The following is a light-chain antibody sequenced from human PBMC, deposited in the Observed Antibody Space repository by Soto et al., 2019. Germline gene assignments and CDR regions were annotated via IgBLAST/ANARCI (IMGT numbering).Light chain of an antibody. Sequence: QSVLTQPPSASGSPGQSVTISCTGTSSDVGAYNYVSWYQHHPGKAPKLMVYEVNKRPSGVPDRFSGSKSGNTASLTVSGLQAEDEADYHCTSHVGTINFPYIFGTGTKVTVL. CDR1: SSDVGAYNY. V-gene: IGLV2-8*01. CDR3: TSHVGTINFPYI. J-gene: IGLJ1*01. CDR2: EVN.